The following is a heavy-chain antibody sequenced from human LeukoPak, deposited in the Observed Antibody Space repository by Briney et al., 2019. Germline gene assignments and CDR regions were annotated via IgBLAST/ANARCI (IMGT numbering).Heavy chain of an antibody. D-gene: IGHD6-13*01. CDR1: GGSISGSSYY. CDR3: ARGPIAAAGNDFDY. CDR2: INHSGST. J-gene: IGHJ4*02. V-gene: IGHV4-39*07. Sequence: SETLSLTCTVSGGSISGSSYYWGWIRQPPGKGLEWIGEINHSGSTNYNPSLKSRVTISVDTSKNQFSLKLSSVTAADTAVYYCARGPIAAAGNDFDYWGQGTLVTVSS.